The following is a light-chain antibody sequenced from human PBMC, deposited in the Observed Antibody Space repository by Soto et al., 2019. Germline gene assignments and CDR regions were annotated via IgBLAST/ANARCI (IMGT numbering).Light chain of an antibody. CDR1: LSVSVY. Sequence: VLLTQSPATLSLSPGERATLSCRTSLSVSVYLDWYQQKPGQATRLIISDASNRATGIPARFSGSGSGTDFTLTLSSLEPEDFAAYYCHQRQYWPPITFGQGTRLEIK. V-gene: IGKV3-11*01. CDR2: DAS. J-gene: IGKJ5*01. CDR3: HQRQYWPPIT.